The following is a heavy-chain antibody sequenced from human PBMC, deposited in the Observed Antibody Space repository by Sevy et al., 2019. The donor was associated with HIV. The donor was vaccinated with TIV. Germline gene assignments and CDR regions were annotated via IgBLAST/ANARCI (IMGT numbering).Heavy chain of an antibody. CDR1: GYTLSQLS. V-gene: IGHV1-24*01. CDR3: ATTKDYYDSSGYPFDY. Sequence: ASVKVSCKVSGYTLSQLSMHWVRQAPGKGLEWVGTFDPEDGRTIYAQKFQGRVTMTEDTSTDTAYMEPNSLNSEDTAMYYCATTKDYYDSSGYPFDYWGQGTQVTVSS. J-gene: IGHJ4*02. CDR2: FDPEDGRT. D-gene: IGHD3-22*01.